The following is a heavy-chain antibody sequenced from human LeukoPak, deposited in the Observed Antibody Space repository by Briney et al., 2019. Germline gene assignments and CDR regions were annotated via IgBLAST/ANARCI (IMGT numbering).Heavy chain of an antibody. CDR2: INHSGST. V-gene: IGHV4-34*01. CDR1: GGSFSGYY. Sequence: PSETLSLTCAVYGGSFSGYYWSWIRQPPGKGLEWIGEINHSGSTNYNPSLKSRVTISADTSKNQFSLKLISVTAADTAVYYCARADDCSGGSCWFDPWGQGTLATVSS. CDR3: ARADDCSGGSCWFDP. D-gene: IGHD2-15*01. J-gene: IGHJ5*02.